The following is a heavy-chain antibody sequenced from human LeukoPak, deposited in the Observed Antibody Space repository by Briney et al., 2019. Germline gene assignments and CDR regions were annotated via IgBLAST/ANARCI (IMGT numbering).Heavy chain of an antibody. CDR1: GYTFINHD. J-gene: IGHJ5*02. V-gene: IGHV1-8*01. Sequence: EASVKVSCKASGYTFINHDINWVRQATGQGLEWMGWMNPKSGNTGYAEKFQGRVTMTRNTSISTAYMELSSLRSEDTAVYYCTRGYCASDSCYAAWFDPWGQGTLVTVSS. CDR3: TRGYCASDSCYAAWFDP. D-gene: IGHD2-2*01. CDR2: MNPKSGNT.